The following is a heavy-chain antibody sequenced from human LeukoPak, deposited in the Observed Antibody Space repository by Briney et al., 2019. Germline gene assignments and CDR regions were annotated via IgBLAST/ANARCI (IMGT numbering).Heavy chain of an antibody. D-gene: IGHD4-11*01. CDR2: IYSGGST. J-gene: IGHJ4*02. Sequence: GGSLSLSCAASGFTVSSNYMSWVRQAPGKGLEWVSVIYSGGSTYYADSVKGRFTISRDNSKNTLYLQMNSLRAEDTAVYYCAREDSNYAIDYWGQGTLVTVSS. CDR3: AREDSNYAIDY. CDR1: GFTVSSNY. V-gene: IGHV3-53*01.